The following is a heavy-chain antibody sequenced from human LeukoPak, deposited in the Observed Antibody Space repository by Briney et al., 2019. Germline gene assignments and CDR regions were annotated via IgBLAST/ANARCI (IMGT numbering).Heavy chain of an antibody. D-gene: IGHD3-10*01. Sequence: SETLSLTCAVYGGSFSGYYWSWIRQPPGKGLEWIGEINHSGSTNYNPSLKSRVTISVDTSKNQFSLKLSSATAADTAVYYCARLYYYGSGSYYKALYYFDYWGQGTLVTVSS. J-gene: IGHJ4*02. CDR3: ARLYYYGSGSYYKALYYFDY. V-gene: IGHV4-34*01. CDR2: INHSGST. CDR1: GGSFSGYY.